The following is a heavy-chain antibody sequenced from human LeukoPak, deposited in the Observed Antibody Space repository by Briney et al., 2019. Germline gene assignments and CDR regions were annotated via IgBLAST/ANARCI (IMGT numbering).Heavy chain of an antibody. CDR2: IYYSGST. CDR1: GGSISSYY. J-gene: IGHJ4*02. Sequence: SETLSLTCTVSGGSISSYYWSWIRQPPGKGLEWIGYIYYSGSTNYNPSLKSRVTISVDTSKNQFSLKVSSVTVSATAVYYFARRAGYYDGFDYWGQGTLVTVSS. D-gene: IGHD3-9*01. CDR3: ARRAGYYDGFDY. V-gene: IGHV4-59*01.